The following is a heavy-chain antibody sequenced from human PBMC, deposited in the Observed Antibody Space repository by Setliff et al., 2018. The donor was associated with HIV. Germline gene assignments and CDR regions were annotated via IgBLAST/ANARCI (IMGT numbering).Heavy chain of an antibody. V-gene: IGHV4-38-2*01. D-gene: IGHD6-19*01. CDR3: ARVPYPADYYMDV. J-gene: IGHJ6*03. Sequence: PSETLSLTCAVSGYSISSGYYWGWIRQPPGKGLEWIGNIYYSGSTKYNPSLKSRVTISIDTSKSQFSLKLTSVCAADTAIYYCARVPYPADYYMDVWGKGTTVTVSS. CDR2: IYYSGST. CDR1: GYSISSGYY.